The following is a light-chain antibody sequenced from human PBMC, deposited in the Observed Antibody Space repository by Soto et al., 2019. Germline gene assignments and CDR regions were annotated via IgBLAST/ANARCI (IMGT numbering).Light chain of an antibody. Sequence: DIQMTQSPSTLSASVGDRVTITCRASQSISSWLAWYQQKPGKAPKLLIYAASTLQSGVPSSFSGSGSGTDFTLTISCLQSEDFATYYCQQYNSHSGTFGQGTKVEIK. CDR1: QSISSW. V-gene: IGKV1-5*01. CDR3: QQYNSHSGT. CDR2: AAS. J-gene: IGKJ1*01.